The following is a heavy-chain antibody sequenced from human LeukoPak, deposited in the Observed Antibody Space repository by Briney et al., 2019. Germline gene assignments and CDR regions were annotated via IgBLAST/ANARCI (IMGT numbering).Heavy chain of an antibody. D-gene: IGHD1-26*01. J-gene: IGHJ4*02. CDR1: GGSISSSNW. CDR2: IYHSGST. Sequence: PSETLSLTCAVSGGSISSSNWWSWVRQPPGKGLEWIGEIYHSGSTNYNPSLKSRVTISVDKSKNQFSLKLSSVTAADTAVYYCARDPRKKGATDFDYWGQGTLVTVSS. CDR3: ARDPRKKGATDFDY. V-gene: IGHV4-4*02.